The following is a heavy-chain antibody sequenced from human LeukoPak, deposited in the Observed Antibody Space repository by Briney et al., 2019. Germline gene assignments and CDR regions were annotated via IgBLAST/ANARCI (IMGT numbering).Heavy chain of an antibody. CDR1: GFTFSSYW. J-gene: IGHJ4*02. CDR3: ARGRVVIGL. CDR2: IKQDGSEK. V-gene: IGHV3-7*01. D-gene: IGHD3-3*01. Sequence: GGSLRLACAASGFTFSSYWMIWLRQAPGKGLEWVANIKQDGSEKYSVDSVKGRFNISRDNAKNSLYLQMNSLRAEDTAVYYCARGRVVIGLWGEGTLVTVSS.